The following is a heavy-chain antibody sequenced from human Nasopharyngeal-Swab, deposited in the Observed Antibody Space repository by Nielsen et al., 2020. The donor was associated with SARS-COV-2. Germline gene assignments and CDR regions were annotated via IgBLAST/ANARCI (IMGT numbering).Heavy chain of an antibody. CDR1: GFTFSSYS. J-gene: IGHJ4*02. V-gene: IGHV3-21*01. Sequence: GGSLRLSCAASGFTFSSYSMNWVPQAPGKGLEWVSSISSSSSYIYYADSVKGRFTISRDNAKNSLYLQMNSLRAEDTAVYYCAGEGRDSSSYYFDYWGQGTLVTVSS. D-gene: IGHD6-6*01. CDR2: ISSSSSYI. CDR3: AGEGRDSSSYYFDY.